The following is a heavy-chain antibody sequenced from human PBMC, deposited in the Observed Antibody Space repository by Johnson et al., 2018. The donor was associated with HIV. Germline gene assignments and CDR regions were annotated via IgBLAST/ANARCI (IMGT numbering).Heavy chain of an antibody. D-gene: IGHD3-10*01. CDR1: GFTFSNYA. CDR3: AKAPYGSGIRPGAFDI. J-gene: IGHJ3*02. Sequence: VQLVESGGGLVQPGGSLRLSCAASGFTFSNYAMHWVRQAPGKGLEYVSAISSNGGRTYYANSVKGRFTISRDNYKNTLYLQMNSLRAEDTAVYYCAKAPYGSGIRPGAFDIWGQGTMVTVSS. CDR2: ISSNGGRT. V-gene: IGHV3-64*01.